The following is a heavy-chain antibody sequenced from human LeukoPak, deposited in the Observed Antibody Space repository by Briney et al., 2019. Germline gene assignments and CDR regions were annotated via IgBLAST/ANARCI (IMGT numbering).Heavy chain of an antibody. CDR3: AKEMAPRTIFGVVIIGGFDY. D-gene: IGHD3-3*01. CDR2: IKQDGSEK. Sequence: PGGSLRLSCAASGSTFSSYWMSWVRQAPGKGLEWVANIKQDGSEKYYVDSVKGRFTISRDNAKNSLYLQMNSLRAEDTAVYYCAKEMAPRTIFGVVIIGGFDYWGQGTLVTVSS. J-gene: IGHJ4*02. V-gene: IGHV3-7*03. CDR1: GSTFSSYW.